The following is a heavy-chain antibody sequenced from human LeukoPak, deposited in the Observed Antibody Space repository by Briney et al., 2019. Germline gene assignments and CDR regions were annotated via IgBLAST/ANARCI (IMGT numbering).Heavy chain of an antibody. D-gene: IGHD3-22*01. V-gene: IGHV3-74*01. CDR2: INSDGSST. CDR1: GFTFSSYW. J-gene: IGHJ4*02. CDR3: ARRGYYYDSSGYYSYEGRDY. Sequence: GGSLRLSCAASGFTFSSYWMHWVRQAPGKGLVWVSCINSDGSSTSYADSVKGRFTISRDNAKNTLYLQMNSLRVEDTAVYYCARRGYYYDSSGYYSYEGRDYWGQGTLVTVSS.